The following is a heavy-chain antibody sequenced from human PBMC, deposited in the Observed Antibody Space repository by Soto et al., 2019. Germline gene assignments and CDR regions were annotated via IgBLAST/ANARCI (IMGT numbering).Heavy chain of an antibody. CDR1: EFSVTNSY. J-gene: IGHJ6*02. Sequence: EVQLVETGGGLIQPGGSLRLSCTVSEFSVTNSYINWVRQAPGKGLEWVSILYSSGTTYYADSVRGRFTVSRDDSKNTLFLHMNSLRADDTAVYYCARDWSKFSYNYPYYYALDAWGQGTTVTVSS. CDR2: LYSSGTT. V-gene: IGHV3-53*02. D-gene: IGHD5-18*01. CDR3: ARDWSKFSYNYPYYYALDA.